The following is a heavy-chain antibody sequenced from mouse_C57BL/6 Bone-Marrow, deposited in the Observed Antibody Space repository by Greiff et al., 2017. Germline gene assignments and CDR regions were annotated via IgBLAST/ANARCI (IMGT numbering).Heavy chain of an antibody. D-gene: IGHD1-1*01. CDR2: IDPNSGGT. CDR3: AREGDYGPYLYFDV. J-gene: IGHJ1*03. CDR1: GYTFTSYW. V-gene: IGHV1-72*01. Sequence: QVQLQQPGAELVKPGASVKLSCKASGYTFTSYWMHWVKQRPGRGLEWIGRIDPNSGGTKYNEKFKSKATLTVDKPSSTAYMQLSSLTSEDSAVYYCAREGDYGPYLYFDVWGTGTTVTVSS.